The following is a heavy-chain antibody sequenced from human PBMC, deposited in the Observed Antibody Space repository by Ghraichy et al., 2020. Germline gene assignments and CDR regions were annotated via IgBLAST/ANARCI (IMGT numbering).Heavy chain of an antibody. J-gene: IGHJ3*02. D-gene: IGHD4-17*01. Sequence: LSLTCTVSGYSISSGYYWGWIRQPPGKGLEWIGSIYHSGSTYYNPSLKSRVTISVDTSKNQFSLKLSSVTAADTAVYYCATHGGGSTVITPGVFDIWGQGTMVTVSS. V-gene: IGHV4-38-2*02. CDR3: ATHGGGSTVITPGVFDI. CDR1: GYSISSGYY. CDR2: IYHSGST.